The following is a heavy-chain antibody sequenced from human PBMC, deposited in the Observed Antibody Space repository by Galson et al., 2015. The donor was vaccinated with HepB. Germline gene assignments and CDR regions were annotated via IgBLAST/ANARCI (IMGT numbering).Heavy chain of an antibody. Sequence: SVKVSCKASGYTFTSYGISWVRQAPGQGLEWMGWISAYNGNTNYAQKLQGRVTMTTDTSTSTAYMELRSLRSDDTAVYYCARDSSGYYLGDYYYYMDVRGKGTTVTVSS. CDR3: ARDSSGYYLGDYYYYMDV. CDR1: GYTFTSYG. CDR2: ISAYNGNT. V-gene: IGHV1-18*01. J-gene: IGHJ6*03. D-gene: IGHD3-22*01.